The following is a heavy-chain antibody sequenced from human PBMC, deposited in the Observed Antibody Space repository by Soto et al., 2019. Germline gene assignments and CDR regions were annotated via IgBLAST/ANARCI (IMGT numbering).Heavy chain of an antibody. J-gene: IGHJ4*02. CDR1: GYTFTSYA. Sequence: QVQLVQSGAEVKKPGASAQVSCKASGYTFTSYAMHWVRQAPGQRPEWMGWINAGNGNTKYSQKFQGRVTITRDTSASTAYIELSSLRSEDTAVYYWARDAYSSSWPIPLDYWGQGTLVTVSS. CDR2: INAGNGNT. V-gene: IGHV1-3*01. CDR3: ARDAYSSSWPIPLDY. D-gene: IGHD6-13*01.